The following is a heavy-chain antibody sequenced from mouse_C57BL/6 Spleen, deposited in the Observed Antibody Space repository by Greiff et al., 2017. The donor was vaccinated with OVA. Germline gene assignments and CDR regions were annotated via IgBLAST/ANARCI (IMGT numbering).Heavy chain of an antibody. J-gene: IGHJ1*03. CDR3: ARKTVDWYFDV. CDR1: GFSLTSYA. V-gene: IGHV2-9-1*01. D-gene: IGHD1-1*01. CDR2: IWTGGGT. Sequence: VKLQESGPGLVAPSQSLSITCTVSGFSLTSYAISWVRQPPGKGLEWLGEIWTGGGTNYNSDLKSRLSISKDNSKSQAFLKMNSLQTDDTARYYCARKTVDWYFDVWGTGTTVTVSS.